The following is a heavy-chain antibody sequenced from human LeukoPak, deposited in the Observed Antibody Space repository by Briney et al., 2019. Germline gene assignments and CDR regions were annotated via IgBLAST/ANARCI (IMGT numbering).Heavy chain of an antibody. CDR3: ARDPSNSSGRYEPFDY. D-gene: IGHD6-19*01. CDR2: ISAYNGNT. CDR1: GYTFTSHS. V-gene: IGHV1-18*01. Sequence: AASVKVSCKASGYTFTSHSISWVRPAPGQGLEWMGWISAYNGNTKYAQNFQGRVTMTTDASTTTAYMELRSLTSDDTAVYYCARDPSNSSGRYEPFDYWGQGTLVTVSS. J-gene: IGHJ4*02.